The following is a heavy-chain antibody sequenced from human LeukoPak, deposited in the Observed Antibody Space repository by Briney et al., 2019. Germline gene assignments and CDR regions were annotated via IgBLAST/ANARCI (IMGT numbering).Heavy chain of an antibody. J-gene: IGHJ4*02. CDR1: GFTFSSYW. Sequence: GGSLRLSCAASGFTFSSYWMSWVRQAPGKGLEWVANIKQDGSEKYYVDSVKGRFTISRDNAKNSLYLQMNSLRAEDTAVYYCAREGYSGSYREYYFDYWGQGTLVTVSS. D-gene: IGHD1-26*01. V-gene: IGHV3-7*01. CDR3: AREGYSGSYREYYFDY. CDR2: IKQDGSEK.